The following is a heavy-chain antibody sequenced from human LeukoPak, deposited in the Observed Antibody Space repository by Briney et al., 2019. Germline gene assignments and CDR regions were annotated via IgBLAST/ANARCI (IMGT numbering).Heavy chain of an antibody. V-gene: IGHV4-61*02. CDR3: AHSPNSYGYEYYFDY. J-gene: IGHJ4*02. CDR1: GGSISSGSYY. Sequence: SQTLSLTCTVSGGSISSGSYYWSWIRQPAGKGLEWIGRIYTSGSTNYNPSLKSRVTISVDTSKNQFSLKLSSVTAADTAVYYCAHSPNSYGYEYYFDYWGQGTLVTVSS. CDR2: IYTSGST. D-gene: IGHD5-18*01.